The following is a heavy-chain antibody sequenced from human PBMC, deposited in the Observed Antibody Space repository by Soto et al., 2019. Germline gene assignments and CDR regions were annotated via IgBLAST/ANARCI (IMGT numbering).Heavy chain of an antibody. J-gene: IGHJ4*02. V-gene: IGHV3-9*01. Sequence: PGGSLRLSCAASGFTFDDYAMHWVRQAPGKGLEWVSGISWNSGSIGYADSVKGRFTISRDNAKNSLYLQMNSLRAEDTALYYCAKDADWPKFQYFDYWGQGTLVTVSS. CDR3: AKDADWPKFQYFDY. CDR1: GFTFDDYA. CDR2: ISWNSGSI. D-gene: IGHD3-9*01.